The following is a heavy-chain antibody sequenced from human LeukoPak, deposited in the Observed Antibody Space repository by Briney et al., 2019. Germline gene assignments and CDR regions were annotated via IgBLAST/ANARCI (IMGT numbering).Heavy chain of an antibody. D-gene: IGHD5-12*01. Sequence: SETLSLTCTVSGGSISSYYWSWIRQPPGKGLEWIGYIYYSGSTNYNPSLKSRVTISVDTSKNQFSLKLGSVTAADTAVYYCASGYDRYYFDYWGQGTLVTVSS. J-gene: IGHJ4*02. V-gene: IGHV4-59*08. CDR2: IYYSGST. CDR3: ASGYDRYYFDY. CDR1: GGSISSYY.